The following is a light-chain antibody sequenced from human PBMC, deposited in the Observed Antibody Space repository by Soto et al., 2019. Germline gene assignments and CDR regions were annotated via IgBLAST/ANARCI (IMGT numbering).Light chain of an antibody. Sequence: EIVLTQSPATLSLSPGERATLSCRASQGVSSYLAWYQQKPGQAPRLLIYDASNRATGIPARFSGSGPGTDFTLTISCLEPEDFAVYYCQQRSNWRLTFGGGTKVEIK. J-gene: IGKJ4*01. CDR1: QGVSSY. CDR2: DAS. CDR3: QQRSNWRLT. V-gene: IGKV3D-11*01.